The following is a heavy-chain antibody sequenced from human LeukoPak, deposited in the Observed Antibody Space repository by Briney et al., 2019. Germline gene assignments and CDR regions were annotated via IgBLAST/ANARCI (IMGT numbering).Heavy chain of an antibody. Sequence: ASVKVSCKASVYTFAAYYIHWVRQAAGQGLEWIGWVIPNTGGTYYAQKFQDRVTTTRDASIRTAYMELSRLRSDDTAVYYCGRDLVSRQEVDQPWGQGTLVTVSS. CDR2: VIPNTGGT. V-gene: IGHV1-2*02. CDR1: VYTFAAYY. CDR3: GRDLVSRQEVDQP. J-gene: IGHJ5*02. D-gene: IGHD1-26*01.